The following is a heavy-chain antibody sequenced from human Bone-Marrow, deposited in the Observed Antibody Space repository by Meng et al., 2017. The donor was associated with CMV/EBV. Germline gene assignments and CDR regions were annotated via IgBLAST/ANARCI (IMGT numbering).Heavy chain of an antibody. D-gene: IGHD2-21*02. V-gene: IGHV3-7*01. Sequence: GESLKISCAASGFTFSSYWMSWVRQAPGKGLEWVANIKQDGSEKYYVDSVKGRFTISRDNSKNTLYLQINSLRSEDTAVYYCARPCGGSYCYWVYFDYWGQGTLVTVSS. CDR3: ARPCGGSYCYWVYFDY. J-gene: IGHJ4*02. CDR2: IKQDGSEK. CDR1: GFTFSSYW.